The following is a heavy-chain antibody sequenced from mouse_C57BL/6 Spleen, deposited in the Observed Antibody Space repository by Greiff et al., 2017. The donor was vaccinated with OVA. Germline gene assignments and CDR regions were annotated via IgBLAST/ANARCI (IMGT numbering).Heavy chain of an antibody. CDR1: GYTFTSYW. CDR2: IDPSASNP. Sequence: VQLQQPGAELVRPGSSVKLSCKASGYTFTSYWMHWVQQRPIQGLEWIGKIDPSASNPHSHHKFKDKGTLTVDKSSITAYMQHSSRTSEESAVYYYARWDGYYVGYWGQGTTLTVSS. D-gene: IGHD2-3*01. CDR3: ARWDGYYVGY. J-gene: IGHJ2*01. V-gene: IGHV1-52*01.